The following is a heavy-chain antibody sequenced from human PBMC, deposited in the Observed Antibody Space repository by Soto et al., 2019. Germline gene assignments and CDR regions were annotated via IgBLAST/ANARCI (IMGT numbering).Heavy chain of an antibody. Sequence: QLQLQESGPGLVKPSETLSLTCTVSGGSINNGFHYWGWIRQPPGKGLEYIGSQYYSGSTYYNPSLQSRVAIFIDTSKSQFSLKLSSVTAADTAVYFCARGDDFAGNDYFDYWGQGTLVTVSS. V-gene: IGHV4-39*01. D-gene: IGHD1-1*01. CDR3: ARGDDFAGNDYFDY. CDR2: QYYSGST. J-gene: IGHJ4*02. CDR1: GGSINNGFHY.